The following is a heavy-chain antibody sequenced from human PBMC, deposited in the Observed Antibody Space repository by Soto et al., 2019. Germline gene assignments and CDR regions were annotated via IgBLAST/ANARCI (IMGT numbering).Heavy chain of an antibody. D-gene: IGHD3-3*01. CDR2: INHTGGT. Sequence: SETLSLTCAVYGGSVNGYYWNWIRQPPGKGLEWIGEINHTGGTHYNPSLKSRVTMSVDTSKNQFSLRLSSVTAADTAIYYCATRITVFGLLIPPFDPWGQGTQVIVSS. V-gene: IGHV4-34*01. CDR1: GGSVNGYY. J-gene: IGHJ5*02. CDR3: ATRITVFGLLIPPFDP.